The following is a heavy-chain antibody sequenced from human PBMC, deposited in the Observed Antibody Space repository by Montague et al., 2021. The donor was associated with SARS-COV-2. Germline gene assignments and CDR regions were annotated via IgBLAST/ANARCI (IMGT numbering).Heavy chain of an antibody. CDR2: IWYDGSKN. V-gene: IGHV3-33*01. J-gene: IGHJ6*02. CDR1: GFTFSSYG. D-gene: IGHD6-13*01. CDR3: ARDSSSGIDWYYYYGMGV. Sequence: SLRLSCAASGFTFSSYGMHWVRQAPGKGLEWVAIIWYDGSKNYYADSVKGRFTISRDNSKNTLYLQMNTLRAEDTAVYYCARDSSSGIDWYYYYGMGVWGQGTTVTVSS.